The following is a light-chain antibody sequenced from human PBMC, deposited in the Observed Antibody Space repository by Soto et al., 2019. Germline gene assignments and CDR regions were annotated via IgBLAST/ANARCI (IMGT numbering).Light chain of an antibody. V-gene: IGKV3-20*01. CDR1: QSCSSY. J-gene: IGKJ4*01. CDR3: QQYGSSPLT. Sequence: EIVLTQTPGTLSLSPGERATLSCRASQSCSSYLAWYQQKPGQAPRLLMYGASSRATGTPDRFSGSGSGTDFTPTISRLEPEDFAVYYCQQYGSSPLTFGGGTKVDIK. CDR2: GAS.